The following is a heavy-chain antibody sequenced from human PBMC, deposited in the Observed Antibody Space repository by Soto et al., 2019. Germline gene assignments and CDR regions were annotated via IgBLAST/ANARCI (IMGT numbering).Heavy chain of an antibody. Sequence: GASVKVSCKASGYTFTGYYMHWVRQAPGQGLEWMGWINPNSGGTNYAQKFQGWVTMTRDTSISTAYMELSRLRSDDTAVYYCARLSIAARADYYYGMDVWGQGTTVTVSS. V-gene: IGHV1-2*04. CDR2: INPNSGGT. D-gene: IGHD6-6*01. CDR3: ARLSIAARADYYYGMDV. J-gene: IGHJ6*02. CDR1: GYTFTGYY.